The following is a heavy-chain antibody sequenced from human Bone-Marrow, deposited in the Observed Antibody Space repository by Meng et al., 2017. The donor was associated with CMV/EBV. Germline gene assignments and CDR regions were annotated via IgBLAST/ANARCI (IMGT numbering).Heavy chain of an antibody. Sequence: ASVKVSCKASGYTFTGYYMHWVRQAPGQGLEWMGWINTNTGNPTYAQGFTGRFVFSLDTSVSTAYLQICSLKAEDTAVYYCARDRAIAVAGYYYYYGMDVWGQGTTVTVSS. V-gene: IGHV7-4-1*01. CDR1: GYTFTGYY. CDR2: INTNTGNP. D-gene: IGHD6-19*01. CDR3: ARDRAIAVAGYYYYYGMDV. J-gene: IGHJ6*02.